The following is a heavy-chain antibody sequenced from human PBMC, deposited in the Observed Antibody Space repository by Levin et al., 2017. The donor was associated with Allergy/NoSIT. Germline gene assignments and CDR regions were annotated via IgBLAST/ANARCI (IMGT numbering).Heavy chain of an antibody. V-gene: IGHV3-74*01. Sequence: ASVKVSCAASGFTFSIYWMHWVRQAPGQGLVWVSRINSDGSSTSYADSVKGRFTISRDNAKNTLYLQMNSLRAEDTAVYYCARGGGYSYGALNYWGQGTLVTVSS. D-gene: IGHD5-18*01. CDR1: GFTFSIYW. J-gene: IGHJ4*02. CDR3: ARGGGYSYGALNY. CDR2: INSDGSST.